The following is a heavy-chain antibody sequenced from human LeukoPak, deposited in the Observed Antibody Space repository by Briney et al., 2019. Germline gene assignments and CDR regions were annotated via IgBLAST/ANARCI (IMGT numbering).Heavy chain of an antibody. J-gene: IGHJ3*02. D-gene: IGHD3-9*01. V-gene: IGHV4-59*01. CDR1: GGSISSYY. Sequence: PSETLSLTCTVSGGSISSYYWSWIRQPPGKGLEWIGYIYYSGSTNYNPSLKSRVTISVDTSKNQFSLKLSSVTAADTAVYYCARDTGNILTGYFNAFDIWGQGTMVTVSS. CDR2: IYYSGST. CDR3: ARDTGNILTGYFNAFDI.